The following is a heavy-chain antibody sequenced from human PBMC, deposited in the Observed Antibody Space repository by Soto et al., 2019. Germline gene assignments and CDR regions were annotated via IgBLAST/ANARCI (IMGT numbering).Heavy chain of an antibody. Sequence: QVQLVESGGGLVKPGGSLRLSCAASGFTFSDYYMSWIRQAPGKGLEWVSYISSSGSNIYYADSVKGRFTISRNNAKNSLYLQMNSLRAEDTAVYYCARVWSSSHYYYYYYMDVWGKGTTVTVSS. CDR2: ISSSGSNI. V-gene: IGHV3-11*01. J-gene: IGHJ6*03. CDR3: ARVWSSSHYYYYYYMDV. D-gene: IGHD6-6*01. CDR1: GFTFSDYY.